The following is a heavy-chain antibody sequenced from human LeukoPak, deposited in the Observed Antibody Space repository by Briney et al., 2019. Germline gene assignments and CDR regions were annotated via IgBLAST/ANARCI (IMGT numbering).Heavy chain of an antibody. D-gene: IGHD3-22*01. J-gene: IGHJ4*02. V-gene: IGHV1-8*01. CDR1: GYTFTSYD. CDR3: ARVPSYYYDSSGYYDY. Sequence: ASVKVSCKASGYTFTSYDINWVRQATGQGLEWVGWMNPNSGNTGYAQKFQGRVTMTRNTSISTAYMELSSLRSEDTAVYYCARVPSYYYDSSGYYDYWGQGTLVTVSS. CDR2: MNPNSGNT.